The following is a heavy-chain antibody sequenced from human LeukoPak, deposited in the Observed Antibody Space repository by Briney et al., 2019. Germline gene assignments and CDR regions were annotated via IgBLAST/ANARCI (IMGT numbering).Heavy chain of an antibody. CDR1: GFTFDDYA. D-gene: IGHD3-10*01. CDR3: AKSNYYGSGSYPFDY. J-gene: IGHJ4*02. Sequence: PGGSLRLSCAASGFTFDDYAMHWVRQAPGKGLEWVSGISWNSGSIGYADSVKGRFTISRDNAKNSLYLQMNSLRAEDTALYYCAKSNYYGSGSYPFDYWGQGTLVTVSS. V-gene: IGHV3-9*01. CDR2: ISWNSGSI.